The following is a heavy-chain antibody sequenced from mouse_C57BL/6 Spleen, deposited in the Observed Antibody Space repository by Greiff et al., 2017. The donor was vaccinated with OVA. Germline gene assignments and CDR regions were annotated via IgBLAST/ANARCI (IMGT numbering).Heavy chain of an antibody. Sequence: QVQLQQSGAELVKPGASVKLSCKASGYTFTSYWMHWVKQRPGRGLEWIGRIDPNSGGTKYNEKFKSKATLTVDKPSSTAYMQLSSLTSEDSAVLYCARSSQVWSGWYIDFWGTGTTVTVSS. J-gene: IGHJ1*03. CDR2: IDPNSGGT. D-gene: IGHD2-10*02. V-gene: IGHV1-72*01. CDR1: GYTFTSYW. CDR3: ARSSQVWSGWYIDF.